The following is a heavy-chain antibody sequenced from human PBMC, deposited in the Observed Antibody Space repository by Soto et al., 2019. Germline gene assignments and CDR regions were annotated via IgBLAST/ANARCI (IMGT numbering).Heavy chain of an antibody. CDR2: ISAYNGNT. J-gene: IGHJ4*02. V-gene: IGHV1-18*01. D-gene: IGHD3-10*01. Sequence: QVQLVQSGAEVKKPGASVKVSCKASGYTFTSYGISWVRQAPGQGLEWMGWISAYNGNTNYAQKLQGRVTITTDTSTSTVYMGLRSLRSDDTAVYYCARRFEGSGELLMGYFDYWGQGTLVTVSS. CDR3: ARRFEGSGELLMGYFDY. CDR1: GYTFTSYG.